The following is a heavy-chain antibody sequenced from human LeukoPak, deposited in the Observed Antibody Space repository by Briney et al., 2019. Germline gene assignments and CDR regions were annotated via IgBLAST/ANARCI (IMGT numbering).Heavy chain of an antibody. Sequence: SETLSLTCAVSGGSISSSNWWSWVRPPPGKGLEWIGEIYHSGSTNYNPSLKSRVTISVDKSKNQFSLKLSSVTAADTAVCYCARVSSGATTVDYWGQGTLVTVSS. V-gene: IGHV4-4*02. CDR3: ARVSSGATTVDY. J-gene: IGHJ4*02. D-gene: IGHD1-26*01. CDR1: GGSISSSNW. CDR2: IYHSGST.